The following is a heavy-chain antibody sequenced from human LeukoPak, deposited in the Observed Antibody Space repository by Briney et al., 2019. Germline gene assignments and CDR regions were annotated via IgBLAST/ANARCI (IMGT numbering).Heavy chain of an antibody. J-gene: IGHJ5*02. CDR1: GGSFIGYY. Sequence: SETLSLTCAVYGGSFIGYYWSWIRQPPGKGLEWIGEINHSGSTNYNPSLKSRVTISVDTSKNQFSLKLSSVTAADTAVYYCARRLQWLVYNWFDPWGQGTLVTVSS. CDR3: ARRLQWLVYNWFDP. CDR2: INHSGST. D-gene: IGHD6-19*01. V-gene: IGHV4-34*01.